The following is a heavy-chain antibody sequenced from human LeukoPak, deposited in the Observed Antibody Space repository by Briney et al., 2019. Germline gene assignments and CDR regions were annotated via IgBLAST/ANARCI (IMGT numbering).Heavy chain of an antibody. J-gene: IGHJ6*02. CDR3: ARDLGYSYGFYYYGMDV. Sequence: GGSLRLSCEASGFTVTANYMTWVRQAPGKGLEWVAVIWYDGSNKYYADSVKGRFTISRDNSKNTLYLQMNSLRAEDTAVYYCARDLGYSYGFYYYGMDVWGQGTTVTVSS. D-gene: IGHD5-18*01. CDR2: IWYDGSNK. V-gene: IGHV3-33*08. CDR1: GFTVTANY.